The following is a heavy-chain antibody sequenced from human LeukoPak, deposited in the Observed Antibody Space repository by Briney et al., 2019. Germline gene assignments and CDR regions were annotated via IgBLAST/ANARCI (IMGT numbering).Heavy chain of an antibody. Sequence: GRSLRLSCAASGFTFSSYGMHWVRQAPGKGLEWVAVISYDGSNKYYADSVKGRFTISRDNSKNTLYLQMNSLRAEDTAVYYCAEGDWGPGHLDYWGQGTLVTVSS. D-gene: IGHD7-27*01. V-gene: IGHV3-30*03. J-gene: IGHJ4*02. CDR1: GFTFSSYG. CDR3: AEGDWGPGHLDY. CDR2: ISYDGSNK.